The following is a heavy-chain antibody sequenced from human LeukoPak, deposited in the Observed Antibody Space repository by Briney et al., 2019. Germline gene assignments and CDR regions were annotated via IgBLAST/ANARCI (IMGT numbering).Heavy chain of an antibody. CDR2: IYYSGST. CDR3: ARDYYDSSGYYRLFDY. J-gene: IGHJ4*02. CDR1: GGSISSYY. V-gene: IGHV4-59*12. Sequence: PSETLSLTCTVSGGSISSYYWTWIRQPPGKGLEWIGSIYYSGSTYHNPSLKSRVTISVDTSKNQFSLKLSSVTAADTAVYYCARDYYDSSGYYRLFDYWGQGTLVTVSS. D-gene: IGHD3-22*01.